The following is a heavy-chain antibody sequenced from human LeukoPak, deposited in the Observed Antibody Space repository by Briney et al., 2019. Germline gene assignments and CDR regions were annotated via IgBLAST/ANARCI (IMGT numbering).Heavy chain of an antibody. CDR3: ARDLSSGPPNYYFDY. V-gene: IGHV3-33*08. J-gene: IGHJ4*02. CDR1: GFTFTNYW. Sequence: GGSLRHSCVASGFTFTNYWMNRVRQAPGKGLEWVAVIWYDGSNKYYADSVKGRFTISRDNSKNTLYLQMNSLRAEDTAVYYCARDLSSGPPNYYFDYWGQGTLVTVSS. CDR2: IWYDGSNK. D-gene: IGHD6-19*01.